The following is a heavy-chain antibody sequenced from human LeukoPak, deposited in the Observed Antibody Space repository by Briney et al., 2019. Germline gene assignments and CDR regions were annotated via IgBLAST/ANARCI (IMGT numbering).Heavy chain of an antibody. CDR1: GGSISSYY. V-gene: IGHV4-59*01. CDR2: IYYSGST. J-gene: IGHJ4*02. CDR3: AREVTNFDKLGFDY. D-gene: IGHD4-17*01. Sequence: SQTLSLTCTVSGGSISSYYWSWIRQPPGKGLEWIGYIYYSGSTNYNPSLKSRVTISVDTSKNQFSLKLSSVTAADTAVYYCAREVTNFDKLGFDYWGQGTLVTVSS.